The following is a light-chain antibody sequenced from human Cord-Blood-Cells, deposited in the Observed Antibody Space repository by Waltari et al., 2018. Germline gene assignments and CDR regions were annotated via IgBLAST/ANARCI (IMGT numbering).Light chain of an antibody. CDR1: SSDVGSYNL. Sequence: QSALTQPASVSVSPGQSITISCTGTSSDVGSYNLVSWYQQHPGKAPKLMIYEVSKRPSGVSNRFSGSKSGNTASLTISGLQAEDEADYYCCSYAGSRVFGGGTKLTVL. CDR3: CSYAGSRV. CDR2: EVS. V-gene: IGLV2-23*02. J-gene: IGLJ3*02.